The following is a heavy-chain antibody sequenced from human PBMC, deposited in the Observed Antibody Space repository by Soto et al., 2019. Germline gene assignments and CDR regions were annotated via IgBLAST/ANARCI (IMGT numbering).Heavy chain of an antibody. D-gene: IGHD3-10*01. Sequence: PGGSLRLSCAASGFTFRDYYMSWIRQAPGKGLEWVSYISSSGTGIYYADSVKGRFTISRDNSKNTLYLQMSSLRAEDSAVYYCARGSTDSYPGSRIFDFWGRGTLVASPQ. CDR2: ISSSGTGI. CDR1: GFTFRDYY. J-gene: IGHJ4*02. CDR3: ARGSTDSYPGSRIFDF. V-gene: IGHV3-11*01.